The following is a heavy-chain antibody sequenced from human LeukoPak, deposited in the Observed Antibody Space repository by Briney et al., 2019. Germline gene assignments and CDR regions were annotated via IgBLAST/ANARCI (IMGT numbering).Heavy chain of an antibody. D-gene: IGHD3-10*01. CDR1: GGSFSGYY. CDR3: ARAARSGSWPAARQGNWFDP. CDR2: INHSGST. J-gene: IGHJ5*02. Sequence: SETLSLTCAVYGGSFSGYYWSWIRQPPGKGLEWIGEINHSGSTNYNPSLKSRVTISVDTSKNQFSLKLSSVTAADTAGYYCARAARSGSWPAARQGNWFDPWGKGTLVTVPS. V-gene: IGHV4-34*01.